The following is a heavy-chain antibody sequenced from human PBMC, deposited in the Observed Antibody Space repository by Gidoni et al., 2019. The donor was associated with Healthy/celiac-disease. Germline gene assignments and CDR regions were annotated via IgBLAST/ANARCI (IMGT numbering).Heavy chain of an antibody. CDR3: ARAKYYDSYQLNRFNRFDY. V-gene: IGHV4-30-4*01. CDR2: IYYSGST. CDR1: GGSISSGAYS. J-gene: IGHJ4*02. Sequence: QVQLQESGPGLVKPSQTLSLTCTVSGGSISSGAYSWSWIRQPPGKGLEWSGYIYYSGSTYYNPSLKSRVTISVDTSKNQFSLKLSSVTAADTAVYYCARAKYYDSYQLNRFNRFDYWGQGTLVTVSS. D-gene: IGHD3-22*01.